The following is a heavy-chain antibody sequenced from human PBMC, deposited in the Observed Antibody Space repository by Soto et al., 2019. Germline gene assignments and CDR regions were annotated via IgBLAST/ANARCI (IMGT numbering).Heavy chain of an antibody. CDR1: GGSISSGGQY. CDR3: VRGTDPYKCGF. CDR2: VHPSGSI. Sequence: QVQLQESGPGLVKPSQTLSLTCTVSGGSISSGGQYWSWVRQHPGKGLEWIGHVHPSGSIYYNPSLQSRRTMSIDTSKSQVSLELSSVTVADTAVYYCVRGTDPYKCGFWGQGTLVTVSS. D-gene: IGHD6-25*01. J-gene: IGHJ4*02. V-gene: IGHV4-31*03.